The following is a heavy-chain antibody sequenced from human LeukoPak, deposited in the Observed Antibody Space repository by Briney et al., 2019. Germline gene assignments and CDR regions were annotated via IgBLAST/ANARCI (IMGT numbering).Heavy chain of an antibody. V-gene: IGHV3-30*18. Sequence: GGSLRLSCAASGFTFSSYGMHWVRQAPGKGLEWVAVISYDGSNKYYADSVKGRFTISRDNSKNTLYLQMNSLRAEDTAVYYCAKDLVYYDILTGYSHYYGMDVWGQGTTVTVSS. CDR1: GFTFSSYG. CDR2: ISYDGSNK. CDR3: AKDLVYYDILTGYSHYYGMDV. J-gene: IGHJ6*02. D-gene: IGHD3-9*01.